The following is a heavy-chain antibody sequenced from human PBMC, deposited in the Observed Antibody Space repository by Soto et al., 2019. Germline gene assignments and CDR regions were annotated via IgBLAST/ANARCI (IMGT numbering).Heavy chain of an antibody. J-gene: IGHJ6*02. Sequence: ASVKVSCKASGYTFTSYGISWVRQAPGQGLEWMGWISAYNGNTNYAQKLQGRVTMTTDTSTSTAYMELRSLRSDDTAVYYCARDSEQLWSTYYYYYGMDVWGQGTTVTVSS. V-gene: IGHV1-18*01. CDR1: GYTFTSYG. D-gene: IGHD5-18*01. CDR3: ARDSEQLWSTYYYYYGMDV. CDR2: ISAYNGNT.